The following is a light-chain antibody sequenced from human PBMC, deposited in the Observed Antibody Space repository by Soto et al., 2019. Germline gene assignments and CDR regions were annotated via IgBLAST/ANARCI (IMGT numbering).Light chain of an antibody. J-gene: IGLJ3*02. V-gene: IGLV4-69*01. CDR3: QTWSTDIRV. CDR2: LNSDGSH. CDR1: SGHNSYA. Sequence: QLVLTQPPSASASLGASVKLSCTLSSGHNSYAIAWHQQQPEKGPRYLMKLNSDGSHSKGDGIPDRFSGSSSVAERYLTISSLQSEDEADYYCQTWSTDIRVFGAGTKLTVL.